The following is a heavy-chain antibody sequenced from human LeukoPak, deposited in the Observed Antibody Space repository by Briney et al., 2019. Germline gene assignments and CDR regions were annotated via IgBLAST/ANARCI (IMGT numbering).Heavy chain of an antibody. CDR3: ARDLSSSWYYFDY. D-gene: IGHD6-13*01. Sequence: SETLSLTCTVSGGSISSYYWSWIRQPPGEGLEWIGYIYYSGSTNYNPSLKSRVTISVDTSKNQFSLKLSSVTAADTAVYYCARDLSSSWYYFDYWGQGTLVTVSS. CDR2: IYYSGST. V-gene: IGHV4-59*12. J-gene: IGHJ4*02. CDR1: GGSISSYY.